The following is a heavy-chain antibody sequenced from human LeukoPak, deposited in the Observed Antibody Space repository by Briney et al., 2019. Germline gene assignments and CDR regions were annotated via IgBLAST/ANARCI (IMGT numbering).Heavy chain of an antibody. D-gene: IGHD2-2*01. CDR2: ISTSSIYI. J-gene: IGHJ4*02. Sequence: PGGSLRLSCAASGFTFSSYYMNWVRQAPGKGLEWVSSISTSSIYIYYADSVKGRFTISRDNSKNTLYLQMNSLRAEDTAVYYCAKDADIVVSSYFDYWGQGTLVTVSS. V-gene: IGHV3-21*01. CDR1: GFTFSSYY. CDR3: AKDADIVVSSYFDY.